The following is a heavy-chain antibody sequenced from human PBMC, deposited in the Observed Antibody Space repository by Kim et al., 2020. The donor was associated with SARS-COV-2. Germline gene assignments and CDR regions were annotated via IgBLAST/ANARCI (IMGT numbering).Heavy chain of an antibody. Sequence: GGSLRLSCAASGFTFSSYGMHWVRQAPGKGLEWVAVISYDGSNKYYADSVKGRFTISRDNSKNTLYLQMNSLRAEDTAVYYCAREGSYRDPYSSGWSGYYYYYGMDVWGQGTTVTVSS. J-gene: IGHJ6*02. CDR3: AREGSYRDPYSSGWSGYYYYYGMDV. D-gene: IGHD6-19*01. V-gene: IGHV3-33*05. CDR2: ISYDGSNK. CDR1: GFTFSSYG.